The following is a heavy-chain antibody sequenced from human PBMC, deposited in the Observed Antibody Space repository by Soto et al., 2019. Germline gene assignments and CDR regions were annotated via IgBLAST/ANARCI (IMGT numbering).Heavy chain of an antibody. J-gene: IGHJ4*02. CDR2: ISAYNGNT. CDR1: GYTFTSYG. V-gene: IGHV1-18*01. Sequence: QVQLVQSGAEVKKPGASVKVSCKASGYTFTSYGISWVRQAPGQGLEWMGWISAYNGNTNYAQKLQGRFTMTTDTSTSTAYMELRSLRSDDTAVYYCTRAHKHLEWLSDFHYWGQGTLVTVSS. CDR3: TRAHKHLEWLSDFHY. D-gene: IGHD3-3*01.